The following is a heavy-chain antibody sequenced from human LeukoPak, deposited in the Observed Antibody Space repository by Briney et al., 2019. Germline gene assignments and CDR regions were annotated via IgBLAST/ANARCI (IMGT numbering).Heavy chain of an antibody. V-gene: IGHV4-61*02. D-gene: IGHD6-6*01. CDR1: GGSISSSSYY. CDR2: IYTSGST. J-gene: IGHJ6*03. Sequence: SETLSLTCTVSGGSISSSSYYWSWIRQPAGKGLEWIGRIYTSGSTNYNPSLKSRVTMSVDTSKNQFSLKLSSVTAADTAVYYCARDSGSSFLGYYYMDVWGKGTTVTISS. CDR3: ARDSGSSFLGYYYMDV.